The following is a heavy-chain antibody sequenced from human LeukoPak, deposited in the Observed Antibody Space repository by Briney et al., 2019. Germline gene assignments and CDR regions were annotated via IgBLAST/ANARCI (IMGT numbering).Heavy chain of an antibody. CDR1: GFTFSSYA. CDR2: ISGGGDST. V-gene: IGHV3-23*01. J-gene: IGHJ3*02. CDR3: AKDLI. Sequence: GSLRLSCAASGFTFSSYAMSWVRQAPGKGLEWVAGISGGGDSTYYADSLKGRLTISRDNSKNSLYLQMSGLRAEDTAVYYCAKDLIWGQGTMVTVSS.